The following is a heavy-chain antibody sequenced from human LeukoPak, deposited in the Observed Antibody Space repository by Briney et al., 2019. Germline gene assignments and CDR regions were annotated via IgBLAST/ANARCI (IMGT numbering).Heavy chain of an antibody. J-gene: IGHJ5*02. V-gene: IGHV4-59*01. CDR2: ISKSGST. CDR3: ARGALNWFDP. Sequence: PSETLSLTCTVSGGSIGSYFWGWIRQPPGKGLEWIGYISKSGSTNNNPALKSRVTISIDTSKNQFSLKVTSVTAADTAVYYCARGALNWFDPWGQGTLVTVSS. CDR1: GGSIGSYF.